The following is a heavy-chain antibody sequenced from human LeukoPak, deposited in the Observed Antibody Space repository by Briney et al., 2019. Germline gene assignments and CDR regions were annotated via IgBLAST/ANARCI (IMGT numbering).Heavy chain of an antibody. CDR1: GYTFTSFY. Sequence: GASVMVSCKASGYTFTSFYMHWVRQAPGQGLEWMGIINSSGGSTSYAQKFQGRVTMTRDTSTSTVYMELSSLRSEGTAVYYCARLVVGATTPETIDYWGQGTLVTVSS. J-gene: IGHJ4*02. V-gene: IGHV1-46*01. CDR3: ARLVVGATTPETIDY. CDR2: INSSGGST. D-gene: IGHD1-26*01.